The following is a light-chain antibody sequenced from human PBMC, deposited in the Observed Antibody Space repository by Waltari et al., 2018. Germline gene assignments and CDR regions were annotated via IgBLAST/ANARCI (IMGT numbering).Light chain of an antibody. V-gene: IGKV1-39*01. J-gene: IGKJ2*01. CDR3: QQSYGPPYT. CDR2: GKS. Sequence: DIQMTQSPSSLSASLGDRVTITCRASQSISKYLNWYQQRPGKAPKLLIYGKSSLQSGVPSRFSGSGSGTDFNLTINTLQPEDFATYFCQQSYGPPYTFGQGTRLEIK. CDR1: QSISKY.